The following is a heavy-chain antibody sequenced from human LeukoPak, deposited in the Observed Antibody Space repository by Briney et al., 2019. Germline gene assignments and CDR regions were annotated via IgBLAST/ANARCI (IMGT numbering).Heavy chain of an antibody. CDR2: MNPSSGNT. CDR3: ARGTVGATA. J-gene: IGHJ4*02. Sequence: ASVKVSCKASGYTFTSYDINWVRQAPGQGLDWMGWMNPSSGNTGYAQKFQGRVTLTRDTSISTAYMELSSLRYEDTAVYYCARGTVGATAWGQGTLVTVSS. V-gene: IGHV1-8*01. CDR1: GYTFTSYD. D-gene: IGHD1-26*01.